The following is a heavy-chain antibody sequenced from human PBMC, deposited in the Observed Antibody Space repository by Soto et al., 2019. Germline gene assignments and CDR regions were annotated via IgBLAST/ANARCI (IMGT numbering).Heavy chain of an antibody. CDR3: ARDTAKPYYYDSSGPIDY. CDR1: GFTFSSYA. D-gene: IGHD3-22*01. J-gene: IGHJ4*02. Sequence: GSLRLSCAASGFTFSSYAMHWVRQAPGKGLEWVAVISYDGSNKYYADSVKCRFTISRDNSKNTLYLQMNSLRAEDTAVYYCARDTAKPYYYDSSGPIDYWGQETLVTVS. CDR2: ISYDGSNK. V-gene: IGHV3-30-3*01.